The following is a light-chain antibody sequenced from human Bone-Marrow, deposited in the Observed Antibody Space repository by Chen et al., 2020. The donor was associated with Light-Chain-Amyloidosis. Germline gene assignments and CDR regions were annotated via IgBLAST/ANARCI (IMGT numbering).Light chain of an antibody. Sequence: QSALTQPASVSGSPGQSITISCTGTSSDVGGDTHVSWYQQHPDKAPTLMIYEVTNRPSWVPDRLSGSKSDNTASLTISGLQTADEADYYCSSYTITTTLVFGSGTRVTVL. J-gene: IGLJ1*01. CDR1: SSDVGGDTH. CDR3: SSYTITTTLV. V-gene: IGLV2-14*01. CDR2: EVT.